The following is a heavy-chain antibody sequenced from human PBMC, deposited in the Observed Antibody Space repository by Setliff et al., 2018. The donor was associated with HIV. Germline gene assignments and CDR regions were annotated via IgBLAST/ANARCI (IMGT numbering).Heavy chain of an antibody. CDR2: IHHSGST. J-gene: IGHJ4*02. CDR1: GYYIRSGYY. V-gene: IGHV4-38-2*01. CDR3: ARDGRDVHY. Sequence: PSETLSLTCAVSGYYIRSGYYWGWIRQPPGKGLEWIGTIHHSGSTYYSPSLKSRLSMSVDTSKNQFSLKLTSVTAADTAVYYCARDGRDVHYWGRGTLVTVSS.